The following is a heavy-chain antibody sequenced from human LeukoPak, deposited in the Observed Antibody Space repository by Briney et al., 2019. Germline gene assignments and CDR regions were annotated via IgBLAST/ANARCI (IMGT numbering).Heavy chain of an antibody. V-gene: IGHV3-7*01. Sequence: PGRSLRLSCAASGFTFSSYWMSWVRQAPGKGLEWVANIKQDGSEKYYVDSVKGRFTISRDNAKNSLYLQMNSLRAEDTAVYYCARDLYSSSWYLHYYYYGMDVWGQGTTVTVSS. CDR3: ARDLYSSSWYLHYYYYGMDV. CDR1: GFTFSSYW. CDR2: IKQDGSEK. J-gene: IGHJ6*02. D-gene: IGHD6-13*01.